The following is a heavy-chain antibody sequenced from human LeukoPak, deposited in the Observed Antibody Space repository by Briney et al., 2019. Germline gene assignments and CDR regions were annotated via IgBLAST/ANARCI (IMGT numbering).Heavy chain of an antibody. CDR3: ARGRRSYCSSTSCSSRPSYYYMDV. V-gene: IGHV4-30-4*02. CDR2: IYYSGST. CDR1: GGSISGGDYY. J-gene: IGHJ6*03. D-gene: IGHD2-2*01. Sequence: SETLSLTCTVSGGSISGGDYYWSWIRQPPGKGLEWIGYIYYSGSTYYNPSLKSRVTISVDTSKNQFSLKLSSVTAADTAVYYCARGRRSYCSSTSCSSRPSYYYMDVWGKGTTVTVSS.